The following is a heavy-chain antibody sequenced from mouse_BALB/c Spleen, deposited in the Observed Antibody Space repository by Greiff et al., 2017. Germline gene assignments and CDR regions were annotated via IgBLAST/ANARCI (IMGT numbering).Heavy chain of an antibody. Sequence: EVMLVESGGGLVQPGGSLKLSCAASGFTFSSYCMSWVRQTPDKRLELVATINSNGGSTYYPDSVKGRFTIAIDNAKNTLYLQMSSLKSEDTAMCYSENNYDAMDYWGQGTSVTVSS. V-gene: IGHV5-6-3*01. CDR3: ENNYDAMDY. CDR1: GFTFSSYC. CDR2: INSNGGST. J-gene: IGHJ4*01.